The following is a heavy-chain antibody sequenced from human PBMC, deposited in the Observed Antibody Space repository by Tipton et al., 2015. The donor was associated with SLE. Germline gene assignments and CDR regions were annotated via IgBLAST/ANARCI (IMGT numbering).Heavy chain of an antibody. CDR1: GGSFSGYY. Sequence: TLSLTCAVYGGSFSGYYWSWIRQPPGKGLEWIGEINHSGSTNYNPSLKSRVTISVDTSKNQFSLKLSSVTAADTAVYYCARREGGVLRYFDWSPLFDIWGQVTIVTVSS. CDR3: ARREGGVLRYFDWSPLFDI. V-gene: IGHV4-34*01. D-gene: IGHD3-9*01. CDR2: INHSGST. J-gene: IGHJ3*02.